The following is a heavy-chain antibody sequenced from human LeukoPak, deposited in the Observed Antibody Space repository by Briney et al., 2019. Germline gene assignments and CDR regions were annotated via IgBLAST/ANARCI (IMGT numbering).Heavy chain of an antibody. CDR3: ARGSEYYYGSSGYLTPYYFDY. J-gene: IGHJ4*02. CDR1: GYTFTGYY. Sequence: ASVKVSCKASGYTFTGYYMHWVRQAPGQGLEWMGWINPNSGGTNYAQKFQGRVTMTRDTSISTAYMELSRLRSDDTAVYYCARGSEYYYGSSGYLTPYYFDYWGQGTLVTVSS. CDR2: INPNSGGT. V-gene: IGHV1-2*02. D-gene: IGHD3-22*01.